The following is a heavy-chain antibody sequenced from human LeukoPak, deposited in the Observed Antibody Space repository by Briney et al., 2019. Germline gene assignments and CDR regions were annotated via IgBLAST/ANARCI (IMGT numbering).Heavy chain of an antibody. V-gene: IGHV1-2*02. CDR1: GYTFTGYY. CDR3: ARGTGEGYSYGRYYFDY. J-gene: IGHJ4*02. CDR2: INPNGGGT. D-gene: IGHD5-18*01. Sequence: ASVKVSCKASGYTFTGYYMHWVRQAPGQGLEWMGWINPNGGGTNYAQKFQGRVTMTRDTSISTAYMELSRLRSDDTAVYYCARGTGEGYSYGRYYFDYWGQGTLVTVSS.